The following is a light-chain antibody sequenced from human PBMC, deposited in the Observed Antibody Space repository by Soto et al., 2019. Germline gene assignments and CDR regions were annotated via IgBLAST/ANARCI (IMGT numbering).Light chain of an antibody. CDR1: QSVSSSY. V-gene: IGKV3-20*01. CDR3: QQYGSSPSIT. J-gene: IGKJ5*01. Sequence: EIVLTQSPGTLSLSPGERATLSCRASQSVSSSYLAGYQQKPGQAPRLLIYGASSRATGVPDRFSGSGSGTDFTLTISRLEPEDFAVYYCQQYGSSPSITFGQGTRLEMK. CDR2: GAS.